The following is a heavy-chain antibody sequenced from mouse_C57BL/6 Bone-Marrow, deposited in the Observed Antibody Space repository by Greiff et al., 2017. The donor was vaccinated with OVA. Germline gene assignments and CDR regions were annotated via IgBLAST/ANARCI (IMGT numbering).Heavy chain of an antibody. V-gene: IGHV2-2*01. D-gene: IGHD2-5*01. CDR1: GFSLTSYG. CDR3: ARNFYSNPAWFAY. Sequence: QVQLKESGPGLVQPSQSLSITCTVSGFSLTSYGVHWVRQSPGKGLEWLGVIWSGGSTDYNAAFISRLSISKDNSKSQVFFKMNSLQADDTAIYYCARNFYSNPAWFAYWGQGTLVTVSA. CDR2: IWSGGST. J-gene: IGHJ3*01.